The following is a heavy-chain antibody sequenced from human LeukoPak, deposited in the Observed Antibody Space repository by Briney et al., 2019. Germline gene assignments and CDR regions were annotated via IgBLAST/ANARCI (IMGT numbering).Heavy chain of an antibody. CDR1: VYTFTGYY. CDR3: ARGVVAATFYYYMDV. V-gene: IGHV1-2*02. Sequence: ASVKVSCKPSVYTFTGYYIQWARQAPGQGLEWIGWINPSSGGTNYAPKFQGRVTMTRDTSISTAYMDLSRLRSDDTAVYYCARGVVAATFYYYMDVWGKGATVTVSS. CDR2: INPSSGGT. J-gene: IGHJ6*03. D-gene: IGHD2-15*01.